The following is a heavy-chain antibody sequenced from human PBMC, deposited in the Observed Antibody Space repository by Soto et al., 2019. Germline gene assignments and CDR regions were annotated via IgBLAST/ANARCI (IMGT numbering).Heavy chain of an antibody. Sequence: GGSLRLSCAASGFTFSSYAMHWVRQAPGKGLEWVAVISYDGTNKYYADSVKGRFTISRDNSKNTLYLQMNSLRPEDTAVYYCARAPGGDGYNYFDCWGQGTLVTVSS. CDR2: ISYDGTNK. J-gene: IGHJ4*02. V-gene: IGHV3-30-3*01. CDR1: GFTFSSYA. D-gene: IGHD2-21*01. CDR3: ARAPGGDGYNYFDC.